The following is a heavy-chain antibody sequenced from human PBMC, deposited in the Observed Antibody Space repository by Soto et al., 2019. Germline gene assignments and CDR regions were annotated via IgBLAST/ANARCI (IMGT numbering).Heavy chain of an antibody. J-gene: IGHJ4*02. CDR1: GFTFSDYY. CDR3: ARGGVAYTSGWGIDY. Sequence: VQLVESGGGVVKPGGSLRLSCAASGFTFSDYYMNWIRQAPGKGLEWVSYISSSGDTIYYADSVKGRFTMSRDNAKNSLYVQMDSLRAEDTAVYYCARGGVAYTSGWGIDYWGQGTLVTVSS. V-gene: IGHV3-11*01. D-gene: IGHD6-19*01. CDR2: ISSSGDTI.